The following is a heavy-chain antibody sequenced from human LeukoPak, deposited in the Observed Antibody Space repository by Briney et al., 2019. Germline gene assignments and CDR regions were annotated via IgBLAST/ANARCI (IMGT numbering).Heavy chain of an antibody. D-gene: IGHD3-10*01. CDR2: IGAGGVNT. V-gene: IGHV3-23*01. J-gene: IGHJ4*02. CDR1: GFTFSNFV. CDR3: AKGDTVFRGGPGY. Sequence: GGSLRLSCAVSGFTFSNFVMNWVRQAPGKGLQWVSTIGAGGVNTFYADSVKGRFTISRDDSQNTLYLQLNSLRAEDTAFYYCAKGDTVFRGGPGYWGQGTLVTVPS.